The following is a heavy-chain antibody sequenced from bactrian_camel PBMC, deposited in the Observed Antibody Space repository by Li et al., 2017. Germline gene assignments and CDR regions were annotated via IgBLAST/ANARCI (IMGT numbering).Heavy chain of an antibody. CDR3: ALDLVYGGWWYDEANYNY. CDR2: IWTGGTT. CDR1: GFTFGTYW. D-gene: IGHD6*01. V-gene: IGHV3S1*01. Sequence: HVQLVESGGGLVQPGGSLRLSCAPSGFTFGTYWTLWVRQAQGKGLEWVSTIWTGGTTVYADSVKGRFTISRDNAKNTLYLQMNNLKPEDTAVYYCALDLVYGGWWYDEANYNYWGQGTQVTVS. J-gene: IGHJ4*01.